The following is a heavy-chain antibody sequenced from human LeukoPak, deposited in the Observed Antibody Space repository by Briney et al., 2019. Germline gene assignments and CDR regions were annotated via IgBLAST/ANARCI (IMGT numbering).Heavy chain of an antibody. V-gene: IGHV1-69*13. D-gene: IGHD2-15*01. Sequence: GASVKVSCKASGGTFSSYAISWVRQAPGQGLEWMGGIIPIFGTANYAQKFQGRVTITADESTSTAYMELSSLRSEDTAVYYCARDTLDCSGGSCYPRAYYYYYYMDVWGKGTTVTISS. J-gene: IGHJ6*03. CDR1: GGTFSSYA. CDR2: IIPIFGTA. CDR3: ARDTLDCSGGSCYPRAYYYYYYMDV.